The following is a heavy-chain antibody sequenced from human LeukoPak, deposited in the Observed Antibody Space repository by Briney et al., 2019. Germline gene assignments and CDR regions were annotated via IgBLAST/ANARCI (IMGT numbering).Heavy chain of an antibody. Sequence: GGSLRLSCAVSGFTFSDSHTDWLRQAPGKGLQWVGRIRNKPHSYTTDYAASVKGRFTISRDDSKNSLFLQMNTLKTEDTAVYYCVRVRHGYYFDPWGLGTLVTVSS. CDR1: GFTFSDSH. V-gene: IGHV3-72*01. CDR2: IRNKPHSYTT. D-gene: IGHD4-17*01. CDR3: VRVRHGYYFDP. J-gene: IGHJ4*02.